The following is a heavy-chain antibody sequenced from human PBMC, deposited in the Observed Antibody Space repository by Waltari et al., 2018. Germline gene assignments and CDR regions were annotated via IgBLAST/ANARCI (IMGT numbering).Heavy chain of an antibody. Sequence: QVQLQQWGAGLLKPSETLSLICAVYGGSFSGYYWSLIRQPPGKGLEWIGEINHSGSTNYNPSLKSRVTISVDTSKNQFSLKLSSVTAADTAVYYCARDLRYCSSTSCYQYYFDYWGQGTLVTVSS. CDR1: GGSFSGYY. J-gene: IGHJ4*02. D-gene: IGHD2-2*01. CDR3: ARDLRYCSSTSCYQYYFDY. CDR2: INHSGST. V-gene: IGHV4-34*01.